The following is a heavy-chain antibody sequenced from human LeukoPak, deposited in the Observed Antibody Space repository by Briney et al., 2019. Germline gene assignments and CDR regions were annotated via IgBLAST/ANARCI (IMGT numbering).Heavy chain of an antibody. CDR3: ASSIVADGTSPFDY. Sequence: PGGSLRLSCAASGFTVSSNYMSWVRQAPGKGLEWVSYISSSSSTTYYADSVKGRFTISRDNAKNSLYMQMNSLRAEDTAVYYCASSIVADGTSPFDYWGQGTLVTVSS. D-gene: IGHD6-13*01. CDR2: ISSSSSTT. CDR1: GFTVSSNY. V-gene: IGHV3-48*04. J-gene: IGHJ4*02.